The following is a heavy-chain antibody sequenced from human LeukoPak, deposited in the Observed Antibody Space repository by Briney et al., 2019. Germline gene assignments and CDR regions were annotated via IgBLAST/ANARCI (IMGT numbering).Heavy chain of an antibody. V-gene: IGHV1-18*04. CDR3: ARQDYYDSSGVFDY. Sequence: GASVKVSCKASGYTFTNYYIHWVRQAPGQGLEWMGWINSDRGGTNYAQKLQGRVTMTTDTSTSTAYMELRSLRSDDTAVYYCARQDYYDSSGVFDYWGQGTLVTVSS. CDR1: GYTFTNYY. D-gene: IGHD3-22*01. J-gene: IGHJ4*02. CDR2: INSDRGGT.